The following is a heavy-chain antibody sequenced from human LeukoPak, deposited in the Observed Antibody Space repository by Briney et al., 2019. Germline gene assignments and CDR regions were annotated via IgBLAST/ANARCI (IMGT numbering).Heavy chain of an antibody. V-gene: IGHV3-23*01. CDR2: IGAGDGNT. J-gene: IGHJ4*02. CDR1: GFTFTNYA. CDR3: GKGHRFRSSGNCNSPVDY. D-gene: IGHD2-15*01. Sequence: PGGSLRLSCAMSGFTFTNYAMTWVRQAPGKGLEWVSTIGAGDGNTHYADSVKGRFTISRDNSKNTLYLQMNSLRAEDTAEYYCGKGHRFRSSGNCNSPVDYWGQGTLVTVSS.